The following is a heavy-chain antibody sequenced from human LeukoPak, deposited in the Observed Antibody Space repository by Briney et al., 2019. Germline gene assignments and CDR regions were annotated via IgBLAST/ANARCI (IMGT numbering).Heavy chain of an antibody. CDR1: GFTFSSYS. V-gene: IGHV3-21*04. Sequence: PGGSLTLSCPASGFTFSSYSMNWVRHAPGKGLDWASSITTSSSYIYYADSVKGRLTVCRDNAKSSLYLQMNSLRAEDTAVYYCARDLSGLYGSGSSRYNWFDPWGQGTLVTVSS. J-gene: IGHJ5*02. CDR3: ARDLSGLYGSGSSRYNWFDP. CDR2: ITTSSSYI. D-gene: IGHD3-10*01.